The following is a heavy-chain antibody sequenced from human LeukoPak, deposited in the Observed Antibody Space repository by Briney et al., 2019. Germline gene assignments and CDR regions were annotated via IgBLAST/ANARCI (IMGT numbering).Heavy chain of an antibody. CDR1: GFTFSSYG. Sequence: GGSLRLSCAASGFTFSSYGMHWVRQAPGKGLEWVAFIRYDGSNKYYADSVKGRFTISRDNSKNTLYLQMNSLRAEDTAMYYCAKDRGSHDYVWGSYRMGLSYYYYYYMDVWGKGTTVSFSS. V-gene: IGHV3-30*02. J-gene: IGHJ6*03. CDR2: IRYDGSNK. CDR3: AKDRGSHDYVWGSYRMGLSYYYYYYMDV. D-gene: IGHD3-16*02.